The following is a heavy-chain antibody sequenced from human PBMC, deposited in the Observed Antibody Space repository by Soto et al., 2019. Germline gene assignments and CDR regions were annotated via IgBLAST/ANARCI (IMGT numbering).Heavy chain of an antibody. CDR1: GGSISSGGYY. CDR3: ARAIAAAGTIDGFYGMDV. Sequence: SETLSLTCTVSGGSISSGGYYWSWIRQHPGKGLEWIGYIYYSGSTYYNPSLKSRVTISVDTSKNQFSLKLSSVTAADTAVYYCARAIAAAGTIDGFYGMDVWGQGTTVTVSS. V-gene: IGHV4-31*03. CDR2: IYYSGST. D-gene: IGHD6-13*01. J-gene: IGHJ6*02.